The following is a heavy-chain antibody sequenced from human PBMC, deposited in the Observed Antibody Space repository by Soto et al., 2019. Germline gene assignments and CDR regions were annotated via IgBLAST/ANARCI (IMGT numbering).Heavy chain of an antibody. CDR1: GFTSSSFV. Sequence: EVYLLESGGGSVQPGGSLRLSCRGSGFTSSSFVMAWVRQAPGKGLEWVSGISGSGGTTYYAESVKGRFTISRDNPKSTMYLEMTNLRAEDTALYYCVKANKYCGGDPCTVLPYFDSWGQGTLVTVSS. V-gene: IGHV3-23*01. J-gene: IGHJ4*02. CDR2: ISGSGGTT. D-gene: IGHD2-21*01. CDR3: VKANKYCGGDPCTVLPYFDS.